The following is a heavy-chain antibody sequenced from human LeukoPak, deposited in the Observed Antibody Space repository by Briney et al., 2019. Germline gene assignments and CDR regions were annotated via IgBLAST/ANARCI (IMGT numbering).Heavy chain of an antibody. J-gene: IGHJ6*03. CDR3: ARDILSAYNV. Sequence: GGSLRLSCAASGFTFSSYSMNWVRQAPGKGLEWVSSFTSSSSYTYYADSVKGRFTISRDNARNSLYLQMNGLRAEDTAVYYCARDILSAYNVWGKGTTVTVSS. CDR1: GFTFSSYS. D-gene: IGHD2-2*02. CDR2: FTSSSSYT. V-gene: IGHV3-21*01.